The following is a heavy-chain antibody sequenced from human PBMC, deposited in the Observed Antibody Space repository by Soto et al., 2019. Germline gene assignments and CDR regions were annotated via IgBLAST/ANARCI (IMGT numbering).Heavy chain of an antibody. V-gene: IGHV4-34*01. CDR1: GGSSSDYY. CDR2: FTDSGIT. Sequence: QGQLQQWGAGLLKPSETLSLICAGYGGSSSDYYWGWIRQPPGKGLEFIGEFTDSGITNYNPSLKSRVTVSADTSNNQFSLKLRSVTAADTAVYYCARSRGGVQDWGQGTLVTVSS. D-gene: IGHD3-10*01. J-gene: IGHJ1*01. CDR3: ARSRGGVQD.